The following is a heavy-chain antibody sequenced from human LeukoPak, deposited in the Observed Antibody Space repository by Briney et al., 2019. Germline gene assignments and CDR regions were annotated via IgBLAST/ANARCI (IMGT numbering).Heavy chain of an antibody. V-gene: IGHV1-69*13. CDR1: GGTFISYA. D-gene: IGHD3-10*01. CDR3: ASWEDYYGSGSPFSIDY. Sequence: SVKVSCKASGGTFISYAISWVRQAPGQGLEWMGGIIPIFGTANYAQKFQGRVTITADESTSTAYMELSSLRSEDTAVYYCASWEDYYGSGSPFSIDYWGQGTLVTVSS. CDR2: IIPIFGTA. J-gene: IGHJ4*02.